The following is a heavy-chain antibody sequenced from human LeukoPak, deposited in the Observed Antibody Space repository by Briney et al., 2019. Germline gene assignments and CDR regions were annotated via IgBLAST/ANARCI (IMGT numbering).Heavy chain of an antibody. CDR1: GFTFSDYY. Sequence: PGGSLRLSCAASGFTFSDYYMSWIRQAPGKGLEGVACISSSRSYTNYADSVKGRFTISRDNDKNSLYLQINSLRAEDTAIYYCARGARYCSGGTCTDYWGQGTLVTVSS. CDR3: ARGARYCSGGTCTDY. CDR2: ISSSRSYT. J-gene: IGHJ4*02. V-gene: IGHV3-11*05. D-gene: IGHD2-15*01.